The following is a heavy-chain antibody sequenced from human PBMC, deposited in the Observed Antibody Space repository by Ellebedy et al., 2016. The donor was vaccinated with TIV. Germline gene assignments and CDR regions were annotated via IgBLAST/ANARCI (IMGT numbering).Heavy chain of an antibody. J-gene: IGHJ5*02. D-gene: IGHD6-19*01. Sequence: AASVKVSCKASGYTFNNYVISWVRPAPGQGLDWMGWISGLNGKTKYARTVQGRVTLTTDTAARTVYMALTSLRSDDTAVYYCARDNTVGGTNWFDPWGQGTLVIVSS. CDR3: ARDNTVGGTNWFDP. CDR2: ISGLNGKT. V-gene: IGHV1-18*01. CDR1: GYTFNNYV.